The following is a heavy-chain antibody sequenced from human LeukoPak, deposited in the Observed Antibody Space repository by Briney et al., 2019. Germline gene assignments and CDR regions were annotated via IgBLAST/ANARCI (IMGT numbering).Heavy chain of an antibody. CDR3: ARESACGTTNCLAPADWLDP. D-gene: IGHD2-2*01. Sequence: ASVKVSCKASGYTFTGYYMYWVRQARGQGLEWMGWISPNSGDTNIAQKFQGRVTMTRDTSIATSYMEVGSLTSDDTAVYYCARESACGTTNCLAPADWLDPWGQGTLVTVSS. V-gene: IGHV1-2*02. CDR1: GYTFTGYY. CDR2: ISPNSGDT. J-gene: IGHJ5*02.